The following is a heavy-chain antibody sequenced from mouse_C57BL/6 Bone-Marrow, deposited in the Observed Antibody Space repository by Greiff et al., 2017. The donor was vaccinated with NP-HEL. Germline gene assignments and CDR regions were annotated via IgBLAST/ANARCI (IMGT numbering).Heavy chain of an antibody. CDR3: ATYSNYDY. V-gene: IGHV1-59*01. J-gene: IGHJ2*01. CDR1: GYTFTSYW. CDR2: IDPSDSYT. Sequence: QVQLQQPGAELVRPGTSVKLSCKASGYTFTSYWMHWVKQRPGQGLEWIGVIDPSDSYTNYNQKFKGKATLTVDTSSSTAYMQLSCLTSEDSAVYYCATYSNYDYWGQGTTLTVSS. D-gene: IGHD2-5*01.